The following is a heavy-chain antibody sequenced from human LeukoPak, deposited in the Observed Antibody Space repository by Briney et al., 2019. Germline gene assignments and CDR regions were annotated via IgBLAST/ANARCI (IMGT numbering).Heavy chain of an antibody. CDR2: INPNSGGT. Sequence: ASVKVSCKASGYTFTGYYMHWVRQAPGQGLEWMGWINPNSGGTNYAQKFQGRVTMTRDTSISTAYMELSRLRSHDTAVYYCARDPHYYDCWYFDLWCRGTLVTVSS. J-gene: IGHJ2*01. CDR1: GYTFTGYY. CDR3: ARDPHYYDCWYFDL. D-gene: IGHD3-22*01. V-gene: IGHV1-2*02.